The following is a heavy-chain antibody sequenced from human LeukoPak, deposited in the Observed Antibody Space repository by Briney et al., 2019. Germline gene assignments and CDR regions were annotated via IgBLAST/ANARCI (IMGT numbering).Heavy chain of an antibody. V-gene: IGHV1-2*02. Sequence: ASVKVSCKASGYTFTGYYMHWVRQAPGQGLEWVGWINPNHGDTNNAQKFQDRVSMTRDTSISTAYMHLSRLRSADTAVYYCARSPHILTGENFDYWGQGTLLTVSS. CDR3: ARSPHILTGENFDY. CDR2: INPNHGDT. D-gene: IGHD3-9*01. J-gene: IGHJ4*02. CDR1: GYTFTGYY.